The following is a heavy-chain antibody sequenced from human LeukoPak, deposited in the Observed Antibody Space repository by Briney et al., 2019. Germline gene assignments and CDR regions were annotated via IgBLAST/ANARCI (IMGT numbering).Heavy chain of an antibody. V-gene: IGHV3-48*02. CDR2: ISTSGSTT. CDR1: GFTFSSYS. D-gene: IGHD2-2*01. J-gene: IGHJ5*02. CDR3: AKDRGGVSSRGNWFDP. Sequence: PGGSLRLSCAASGFTFSSYSMNWVRQAPGKGLEWVSYISTSGSTTYYADYVRGRFTTSRDNAKNSLYLQMISLRDEDTAVYYCAKDRGGVSSRGNWFDPWGQGTLVTVSS.